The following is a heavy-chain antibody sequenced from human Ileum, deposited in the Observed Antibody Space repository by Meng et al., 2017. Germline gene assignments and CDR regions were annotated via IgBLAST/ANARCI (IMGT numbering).Heavy chain of an antibody. CDR2: INHSGST. V-gene: IGHV4-34*01. CDR1: GGSFSGYY. Sequence: SETLSLTCAVYGGSFSGYYWSWIRQPPGKGLEWIGEINHSGSTNYNPSLKSRVTISVDTSKNQFSLKLSSVTAADTTVYYCARGRDYWGQGTLVTVSS. CDR3: ARGRDY. J-gene: IGHJ4*02.